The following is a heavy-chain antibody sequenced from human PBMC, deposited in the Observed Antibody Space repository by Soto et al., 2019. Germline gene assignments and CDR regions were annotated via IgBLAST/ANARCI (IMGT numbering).Heavy chain of an antibody. V-gene: IGHV1-8*01. D-gene: IGHD2-8*01. CDR2: MNPKTGDT. Sequence: ASVKVSCKASGYIFSNYDINWVRQATGQGFEWLGSMNPKTGDTHYVQKLQGRLTMTRDTDISTAYVELSSLRPDDTAVYYCARGPRTNFNPYYWGQGTLVTVSS. CDR1: GYIFSNYD. CDR3: ARGPRTNFNPYY. J-gene: IGHJ4*02.